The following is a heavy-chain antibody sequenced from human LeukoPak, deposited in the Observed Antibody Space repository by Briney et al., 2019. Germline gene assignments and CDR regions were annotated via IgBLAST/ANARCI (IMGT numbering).Heavy chain of an antibody. J-gene: IGHJ4*02. CDR3: ARVPGLRLGELSPLSDY. V-gene: IGHV1-69*06. CDR1: GGTFSSYA. CDR2: IIPIFGTA. D-gene: IGHD3-16*02. Sequence: SVKVSCKASGGTFSSYAISWVRQAPGQGLEWMGGIIPIFGTANYAQKFQGRVTITADKSTSTAYMELSSLRSEDTAVYYCARVPGLRLGELSPLSDYWGQGTLVTVSS.